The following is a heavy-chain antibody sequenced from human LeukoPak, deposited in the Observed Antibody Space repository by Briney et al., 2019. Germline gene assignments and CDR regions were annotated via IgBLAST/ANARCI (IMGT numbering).Heavy chain of an antibody. J-gene: IGHJ4*02. CDR2: IKSKTFGETT. V-gene: IGHV3-15*01. CDR1: GFTVSSNY. D-gene: IGHD3-16*01. Sequence: GGSLRLSCAASGFTVSSNYMSWVRQAPGKRLEWVGRIKSKTFGETTDYAAPVKGRFTISRDDSKNTLYLHMNALKTEDTALYYCTTLGAFDYWGQGTLVTVSS. CDR3: TTLGAFDY.